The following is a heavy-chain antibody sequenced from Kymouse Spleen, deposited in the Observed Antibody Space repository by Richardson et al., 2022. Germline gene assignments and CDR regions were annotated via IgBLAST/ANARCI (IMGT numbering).Heavy chain of an antibody. J-gene: IGHJ4*02. CDR1: GGSVSSGSYY. Sequence: QVQLQESGPGLVKPSETLSLTCTVSGGSVSSGSYYWSWIRQPPGKGLEWIGYIYYSGSTNYNPSLKSRVTISVDTSKNQFSLKLSSVTAADTAVYYCARFGRIAAAEHFDYWGQGTLVTVSS. CDR2: IYYSGST. CDR3: ARFGRIAAAEHFDY. V-gene: IGHV4-61*01. D-gene: IGHD6-13*01.